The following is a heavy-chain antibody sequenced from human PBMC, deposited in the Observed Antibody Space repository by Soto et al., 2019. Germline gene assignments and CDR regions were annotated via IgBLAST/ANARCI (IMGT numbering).Heavy chain of an antibody. CDR3: ARSDYYASSGYRADFDY. D-gene: IGHD3-22*01. CDR2: ISAYNGNT. V-gene: IGHV1-18*01. J-gene: IGHJ4*02. Sequence: QVQLVQSGAEVKKPGASVKVSCKASGYTFTSYGISWVRQAPGQGLEWMGWISAYNGNTNYAQKLQGRVTMTTDTSTSTAYMELRSLRSDDTAVYYCARSDYYASSGYRADFDYWGQGTLVTVSS. CDR1: GYTFTSYG.